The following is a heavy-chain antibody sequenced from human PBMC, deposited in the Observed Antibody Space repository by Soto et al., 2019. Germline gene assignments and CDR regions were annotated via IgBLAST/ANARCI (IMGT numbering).Heavy chain of an antibody. V-gene: IGHV3-11*05. Sequence: QVQLVESGGGLVKPGGSLRLSCAASGFTFSDFYMTWIRQAPGKGLEWISDISSRSTYTNYSDSVKGRFTISRDNAKNSLHLQMNSLRAEDTAVYYCGRLQGTTRIDYWGQGTLVTVSS. CDR3: GRLQGTTRIDY. D-gene: IGHD3-10*01. CDR1: GFTFSDFY. CDR2: ISSRSTYT. J-gene: IGHJ4*02.